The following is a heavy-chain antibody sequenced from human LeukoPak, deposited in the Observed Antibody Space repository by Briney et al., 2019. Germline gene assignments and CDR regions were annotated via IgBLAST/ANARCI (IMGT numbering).Heavy chain of an antibody. Sequence: ASVKVSCKASGYTFTGYHIHWVRQAPGQGLEWMGRINPYSGDTNFAQKFQGRVTMTEDTSTDTAYMELSSLRSEDTAVYYCATGRRDGYSGDWFDPWGQGTLVTVSS. CDR3: ATGRRDGYSGDWFDP. CDR1: GYTFTGYH. J-gene: IGHJ5*02. D-gene: IGHD5-24*01. V-gene: IGHV1-2*06. CDR2: INPYSGDT.